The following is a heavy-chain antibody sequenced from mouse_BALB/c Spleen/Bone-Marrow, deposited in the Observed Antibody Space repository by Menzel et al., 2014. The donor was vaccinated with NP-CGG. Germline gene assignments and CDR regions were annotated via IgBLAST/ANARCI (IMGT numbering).Heavy chain of an antibody. CDR1: GYTFTSYW. CDR2: IYPGTNST. J-gene: IGHJ2*01. CDR3: AREEDFFDY. V-gene: IGHV1-55*01. Sequence: QVQLKHSGSELVKPGTSVKMSCKASGYTFTSYWMHWVKQRPGQGLEWIGDIYPGTNSTNYNEKFKTKATLTVDTSSSTAYMQLSSPTSEDSAVYYCAREEDFFDYGGQGTTLTVSS.